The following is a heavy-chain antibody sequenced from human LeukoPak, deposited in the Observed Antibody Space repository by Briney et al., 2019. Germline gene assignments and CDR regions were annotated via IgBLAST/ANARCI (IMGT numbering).Heavy chain of an antibody. V-gene: IGHV1-46*01. CDR1: GYTFTSYY. CDR2: INPSGGST. Sequence: ASVKVSCKASGYTFTSYYMHWVRQAPGQGLEWMGIINPSGGSTNYAQKFQGRVTITADKSTSTAYMELSSLRSEDTAVYYCARDQLAGYYYDSSGYKPFDYWGQGTLVTVSS. D-gene: IGHD3-22*01. J-gene: IGHJ4*02. CDR3: ARDQLAGYYYDSSGYKPFDY.